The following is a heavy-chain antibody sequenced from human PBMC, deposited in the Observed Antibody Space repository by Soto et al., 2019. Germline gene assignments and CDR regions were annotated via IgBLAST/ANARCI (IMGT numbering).Heavy chain of an antibody. V-gene: IGHV3-73*01. CDR1: GFIFSDSV. CDR2: VRTALNSYAT. CDR3: ARVRHDYGDYLFDS. D-gene: IGHD4-17*01. Sequence: EVQLVESGGGLVQPGGSLRLSCAASGFIFSDSVMHWARQASGKGLEWVGRVRTALNSYATTYATSVDGRFTISRDDSKNTAFLQMNSLKIEDTAVYYCARVRHDYGDYLFDSWGQGTLVTVSS. J-gene: IGHJ4*02.